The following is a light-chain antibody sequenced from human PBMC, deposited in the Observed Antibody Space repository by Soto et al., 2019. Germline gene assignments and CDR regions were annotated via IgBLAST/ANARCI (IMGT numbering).Light chain of an antibody. CDR3: SSYTSSTPYV. V-gene: IGLV2-14*01. CDR1: SSDVGGYNY. Sequence: QSALTQPASVSGSPGQSITISCTGTSSDVGGYNYVSWYQQYPGKAPKLMIYEVSNRPSGVSNRFSGSKSGNTASLTISGLQAEDEADYYCSSYTSSTPYVFGTGPKLTVL. J-gene: IGLJ1*01. CDR2: EVS.